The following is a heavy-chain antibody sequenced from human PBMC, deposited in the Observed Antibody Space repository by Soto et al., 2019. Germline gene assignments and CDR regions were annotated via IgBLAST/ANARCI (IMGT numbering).Heavy chain of an antibody. CDR3: ARDVAPISVAGTDFDY. J-gene: IGHJ4*02. Sequence: GGSLRLSCAASGLTFSSYWMHWVRQAPGKGLVWVSRIKSDGSSTSYADSVKGRFSISRDNAKNTLYLQMNSLRAEDTAVYYCARDVAPISVAGTDFDYWGQGTQVTVSS. CDR2: IKSDGSST. D-gene: IGHD6-19*01. V-gene: IGHV3-74*01. CDR1: GLTFSSYW.